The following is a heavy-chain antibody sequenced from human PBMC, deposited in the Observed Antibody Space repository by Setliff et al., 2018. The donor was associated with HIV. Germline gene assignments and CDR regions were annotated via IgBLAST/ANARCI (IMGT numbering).Heavy chain of an antibody. V-gene: IGHV1-69*13. CDR2: FSPIFRPA. J-gene: IGHJ6*04. CDR3: ARDSRDIVVVIAPEPEPYYYYGMDV. Sequence: SVKVSCKTSGGSFSTYVIAWVRQAPGQGLEWMGSFSPIFRPAKYAQKFKGRLTITADESTSTVYMELSSLRSEDTAVYYCARDSRDIVVVIAPEPEPYYYYGMDVWGEGTTVTVSS. D-gene: IGHD2-15*01. CDR1: GGSFSTYV.